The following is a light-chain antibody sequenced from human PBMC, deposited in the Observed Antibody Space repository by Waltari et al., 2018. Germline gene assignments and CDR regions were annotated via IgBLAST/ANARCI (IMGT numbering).Light chain of an antibody. CDR3: QAWDSSIVV. CDR1: KLGDKY. J-gene: IGLJ2*01. CDR2: QDT. V-gene: IGLV3-1*01. Sequence: SYELTQPPSVSVSPGQTASITCSGDKLGDKYACWYQQKPGQSPILVIYQDTKRPSGIPGRFSGSSSGNTATLTISGTQAMDEADYYCQAWDSSIVVFGGGTKLTVV.